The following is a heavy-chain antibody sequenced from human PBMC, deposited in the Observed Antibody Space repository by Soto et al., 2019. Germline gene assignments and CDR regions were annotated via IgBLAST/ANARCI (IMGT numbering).Heavy chain of an antibody. V-gene: IGHV4-31*03. Sequence: SETLSLTCTVSGGSISSGGYYWSWIRQHPGKGLEWIGYIYYSGSTYYNPSLKSRVTISVDTSKNQFSLKLSSVTAADTAVYYCARAGGDTMVRGVIIIGWFDPWGQGTLVTVSS. J-gene: IGHJ5*02. D-gene: IGHD3-10*01. CDR3: ARAGGDTMVRGVIIIGWFDP. CDR2: IYYSGST. CDR1: GGSISSGGYY.